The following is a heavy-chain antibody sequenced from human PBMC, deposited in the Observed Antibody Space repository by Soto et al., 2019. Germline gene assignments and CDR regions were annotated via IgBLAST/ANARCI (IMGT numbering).Heavy chain of an antibody. J-gene: IGHJ1*01. V-gene: IGHV3-9*01. CDR2: INWNSGSI. CDR3: VKDESINWYSGHFRH. Sequence: EVQLVESGGGLVQPGRSLRLSCAASGFTFDDYAMHCVRQVPGKGLEWVSGINWNSGSIGYGDSVKGRFAIYRDNAKNSLHLQMTSLCAEDTAFYYCVKDESINWYSGHFRHWGQGTLVTVSS. D-gene: IGHD6-13*01. CDR1: GFTFDDYA.